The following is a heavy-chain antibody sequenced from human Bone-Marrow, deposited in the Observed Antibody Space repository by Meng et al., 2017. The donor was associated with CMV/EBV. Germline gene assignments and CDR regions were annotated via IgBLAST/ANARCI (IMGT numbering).Heavy chain of an antibody. CDR2: ISYDGSNK. Sequence: GESLMISCAASGFTFSSYAMHWVRQAPGKGLEWVAVISYDGSNKYYADPVKGRFTISRDKSKNTLYLQMNSLRADDTAVYYCARGIVGAHDAFDIWGQGTMATVSS. CDR3: ARGIVGAHDAFDI. CDR1: GFTFSSYA. D-gene: IGHD1-26*01. J-gene: IGHJ3*02. V-gene: IGHV3-30*04.